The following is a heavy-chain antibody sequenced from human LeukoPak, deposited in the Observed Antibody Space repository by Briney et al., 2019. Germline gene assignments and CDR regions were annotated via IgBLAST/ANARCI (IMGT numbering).Heavy chain of an antibody. J-gene: IGHJ4*02. Sequence: PSETLSLTCSVTGASIQNYYWSWIRQPAGRGLEWIGRIYSFGMTDYNPSLTSRVTMSMDTSKNQFSLTLRSVTAADTAMYYCARDRAGDDSVVRLDYWGRGILVTVPS. CDR2: IYSFGMT. CDR3: ARDRAGDDSVVRLDY. CDR1: GASIQNYY. V-gene: IGHV4-4*07. D-gene: IGHD2-15*01.